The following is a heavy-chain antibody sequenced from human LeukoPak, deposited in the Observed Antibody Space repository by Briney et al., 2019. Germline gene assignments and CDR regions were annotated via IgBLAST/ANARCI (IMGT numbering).Heavy chain of an antibody. CDR2: IIPILGIA. D-gene: IGHD6-6*01. CDR3: ARDQVPSIAARPWNNWFDP. V-gene: IGHV1-69*04. J-gene: IGHJ5*02. Sequence: SVTVSCKASGYTFTSYGISWVRQAPGQGLEWMGRIIPILGIANYAQKFQGRVTITADKSTSTAYMELSSLRSEDTAVYYCARDQVPSIAARPWNNWFDPWGQGTLVTVSS. CDR1: GYTFTSYG.